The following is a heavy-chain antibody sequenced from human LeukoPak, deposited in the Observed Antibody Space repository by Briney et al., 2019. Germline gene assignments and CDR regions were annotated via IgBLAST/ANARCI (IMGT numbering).Heavy chain of an antibody. CDR2: ISAYNGKT. J-gene: IGHJ6*02. CDR1: GYIFTSYG. CDR3: ASHPGDFWSGYHYYYGMDV. V-gene: IGHV1-18*01. Sequence: ASVKVSCKASGYIFTSYGISWVRQAPGQGLEWMGWISAYNGKTNYAQKLQGRVTMTTDTSTSTAYMELRSLRSDDTAVYYCASHPGDFWSGYHYYYGMDVWGQGTTVTVSS. D-gene: IGHD3-3*01.